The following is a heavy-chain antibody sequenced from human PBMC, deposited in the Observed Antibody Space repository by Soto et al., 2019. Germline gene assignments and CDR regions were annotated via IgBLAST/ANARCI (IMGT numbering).Heavy chain of an antibody. V-gene: IGHV3-15*07. D-gene: IGHD3-22*01. Sequence: GGALRLSWVGSGFPFTNAWINWVRQVPGKGLEWVGRVKSKTDGGSSHYAAAVKGRFAVSRDDSRNIVYLQMNSLKIEDTGVYYCTRDSCNDMAAIRFYYWGQRAEVTISS. CDR1: GFPFTNAW. J-gene: IGHJ4*01. CDR2: VKSKTDGGSS. CDR3: TRDSCNDMAAIRFYY.